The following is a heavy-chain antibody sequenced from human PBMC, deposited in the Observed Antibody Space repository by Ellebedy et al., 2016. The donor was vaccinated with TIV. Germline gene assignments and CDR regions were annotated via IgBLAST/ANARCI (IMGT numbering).Heavy chain of an antibody. CDR3: ARWSPTVTTLVGWFDP. CDR2: ISWNSGSI. D-gene: IGHD4-17*01. V-gene: IGHV3-9*01. J-gene: IGHJ5*02. CDR1: GFTFDDYA. Sequence: GGSLRLXXAASGFTFDDYAMHWVRQAPGKGLEWVSGISWNSGSIGYADSVKGRFTISRDNAKNSLYLQMNSLRAEDTALYYCARWSPTVTTLVGWFDPWGQGTLVTVSS.